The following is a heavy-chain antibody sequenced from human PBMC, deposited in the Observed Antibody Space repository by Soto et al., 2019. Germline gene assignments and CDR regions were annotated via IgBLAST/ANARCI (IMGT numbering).Heavy chain of an antibody. J-gene: IGHJ4*02. D-gene: IGHD1-7*01. V-gene: IGHV1-69*04. CDR1: GGTFSSNT. Sequence: ASVKVSCKASGGTFSSNTTSWVRQAPGQGLEWMGRIIPILGIANYAQKFQGRVTITADKSTSTAYMELSSLRSEDTAVYYCARDSLELQSEAFDYWGQGTLVTVSS. CDR3: ARDSLELQSEAFDY. CDR2: IIPILGIA.